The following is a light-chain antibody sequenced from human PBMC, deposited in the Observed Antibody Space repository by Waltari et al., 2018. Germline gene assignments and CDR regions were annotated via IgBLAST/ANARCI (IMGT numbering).Light chain of an antibody. Sequence: QSALTQPASVSGSPGQSITISCTGTSSDVGSYNFVTWYQQHPGKAPTLMIYEASKRPSGVSNRFSGSKSGNTASLTISGLQAEDEADYYCCSYTTSDTFVFGGGTKLTVL. CDR2: EAS. CDR3: CSYTTSDTFV. J-gene: IGLJ2*01. V-gene: IGLV2-23*02. CDR1: SSDVGSYNF.